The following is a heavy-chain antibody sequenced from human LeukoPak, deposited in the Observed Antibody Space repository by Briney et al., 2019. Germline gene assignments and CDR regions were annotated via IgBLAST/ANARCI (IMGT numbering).Heavy chain of an antibody. CDR2: MNPNSGNT. CDR1: GYTFTTFD. CDR3: ARGGSGWPLDY. V-gene: IGHV1-8*01. Sequence: ASVKVSCKTSGYTFTTFDINWVRQATGQGLEWMGWMNPNSGNTGFAQKFQGRLTMTRNTSINTAYMELNTLRSEDTAVYYCARGGSGWPLDYWGQGTLVTVSS. D-gene: IGHD6-25*01. J-gene: IGHJ4*02.